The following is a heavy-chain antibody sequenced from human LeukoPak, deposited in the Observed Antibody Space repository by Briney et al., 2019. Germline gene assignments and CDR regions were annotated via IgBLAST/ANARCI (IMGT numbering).Heavy chain of an antibody. CDR2: INHSGST. Sequence: SETLSLTCAVYGGSFSGYYWSWIRQPPGKGLEWIGEINHSGSTNYNPSLKSRVTISVDTSKNQFSLKLSSVTAADTAVYYCVTNWNDSYAIYWGQGTLVTVSS. CDR1: GGSFSGYY. V-gene: IGHV4-34*01. J-gene: IGHJ4*02. CDR3: VTNWNDSYAIY. D-gene: IGHD1-20*01.